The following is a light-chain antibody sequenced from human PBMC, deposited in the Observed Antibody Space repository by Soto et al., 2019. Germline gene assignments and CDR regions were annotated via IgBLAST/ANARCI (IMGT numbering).Light chain of an antibody. CDR2: NTN. V-gene: IGLV1-44*01. CDR3: AAWDDGLNAVL. J-gene: IGLJ2*01. CDR1: SSNVGRNT. Sequence: QSVLTQPPSASGPPGQRVTISCSGSSSNVGRNTVNWYQQLSGAAPTLLIYNTNKRPSGVPDRFSGSKSDTSASLAISGLQSEDEADYYCAAWDDGLNAVLFGGGTKLTV.